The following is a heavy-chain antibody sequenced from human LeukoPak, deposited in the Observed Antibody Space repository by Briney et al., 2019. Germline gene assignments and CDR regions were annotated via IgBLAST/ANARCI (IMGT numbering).Heavy chain of an antibody. V-gene: IGHV3-7*01. J-gene: IGHJ4*02. Sequence: GGSLRLSCAASGFTFSNYWMSWVRQAPGKGLEWVANIKQDGSEKYYVDSVKGRFTISRDNAKNSLYLQMNSLRAEDTAVYYCARGPSGYHNTGGQGTLVTVSS. CDR1: GFTFSNYW. D-gene: IGHD5-12*01. CDR2: IKQDGSEK. CDR3: ARGPSGYHNT.